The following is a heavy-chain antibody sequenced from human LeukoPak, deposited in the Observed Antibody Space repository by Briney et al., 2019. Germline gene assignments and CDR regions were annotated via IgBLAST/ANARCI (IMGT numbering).Heavy chain of an antibody. CDR3: ARDAELRGYCSGGSCYSYYYYYMDV. D-gene: IGHD2-15*01. V-gene: IGHV3-21*01. CDR2: ISSSSSYI. Sequence: GGSLRLSCAASGFTFSSYSMNWVRQAPGKGLEWVSSISSSSSYIYYADSVKGRFTISRDNAKNSLYLQMNSLRAEDTAVYYCARDAELRGYCSGGSCYSYYYYYMDVWGKGTTVTVSS. CDR1: GFTFSSYS. J-gene: IGHJ6*03.